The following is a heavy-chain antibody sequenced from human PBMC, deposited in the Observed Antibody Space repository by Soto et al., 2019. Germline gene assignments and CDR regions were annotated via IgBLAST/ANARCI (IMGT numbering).Heavy chain of an antibody. J-gene: IGHJ4*02. CDR2: IKQDGSEK. CDR3: ARDQSRTYGSGYYPGSY. Sequence: EVQLVESGGGLVQPGGSLRLSCAASGFTFSSYWMSWVRQAPGKGLEWVANIKQDGSEKYYVDSVKGRFTASRDNAENSLYLQMNSLRAEDTAVYYCARDQSRTYGSGYYPGSYWGQGTLVTVSS. CDR1: GFTFSSYW. V-gene: IGHV3-7*01. D-gene: IGHD6-19*01.